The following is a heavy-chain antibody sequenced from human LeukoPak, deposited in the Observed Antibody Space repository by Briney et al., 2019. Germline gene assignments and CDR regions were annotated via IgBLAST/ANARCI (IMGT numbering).Heavy chain of an antibody. Sequence: ASVKVSCKASGYTFTSYGISWVRQAPGQGLEWMGIINPSGGSTSYAQKFQGRVTMTRDTSISTAYMELSRLRSDDTAVYYCARDEGHYYDSSGYYRIWYWFDPWGQGTLVTVSS. CDR3: ARDEGHYYDSSGYYRIWYWFDP. CDR1: GYTFTSYG. D-gene: IGHD3-22*01. CDR2: INPSGGST. V-gene: IGHV1-46*01. J-gene: IGHJ5*02.